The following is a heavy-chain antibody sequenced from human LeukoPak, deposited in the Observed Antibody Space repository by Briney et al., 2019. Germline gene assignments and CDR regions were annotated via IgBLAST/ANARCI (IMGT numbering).Heavy chain of an antibody. CDR2: ISYDGSNK. Sequence: GGSLRLSCAASGFTFSSYAMHWVRQAPGKGLEWVAVISYDGSNKYYADSVKGRFTISRDNSKNTLYLQMNSLRAEDTAVYYCAKDQGGYYYDSSGYPLFDYWGQGTLVTVSS. J-gene: IGHJ4*02. D-gene: IGHD3-22*01. V-gene: IGHV3-30-3*01. CDR3: AKDQGGYYYDSSGYPLFDY. CDR1: GFTFSSYA.